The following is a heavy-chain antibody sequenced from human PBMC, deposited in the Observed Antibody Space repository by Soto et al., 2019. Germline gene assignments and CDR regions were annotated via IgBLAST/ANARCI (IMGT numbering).Heavy chain of an antibody. CDR2: ISLYTGDT. CDR3: VMVDNYVTPTPQDV. V-gene: IGHV1-18*01. D-gene: IGHD3-16*01. J-gene: IGHJ6*02. Sequence: QVQLVQSGDEVKKPGASVKVSCKASGYIFVNYGIAWVRQAPGQGLEWMGWISLYTGDTHSATKVQGRLTMTTDKSTSTGYMDMGSLTSDDTAVYYCVMVDNYVTPTPQDVWGQGTTVTVSS. CDR1: GYIFVNYG.